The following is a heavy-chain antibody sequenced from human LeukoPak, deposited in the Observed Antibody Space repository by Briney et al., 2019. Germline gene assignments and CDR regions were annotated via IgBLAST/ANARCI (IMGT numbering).Heavy chain of an antibody. CDR1: GGTFSSYA. CDR3: ARDTLTVVAVTYFDY. J-gene: IGHJ4*02. CDR2: IIPIFGTA. V-gene: IGHV1-69*05. D-gene: IGHD2-15*01. Sequence: SAKVSCKASGGTFSSYAISWVRQAPGQGLEWMGRIIPIFGTANYAQKFQGRVTITTDESTSTAYMELSSLRSEDTAVYYCARDTLTVVAVTYFDYWGQGTLVTVSS.